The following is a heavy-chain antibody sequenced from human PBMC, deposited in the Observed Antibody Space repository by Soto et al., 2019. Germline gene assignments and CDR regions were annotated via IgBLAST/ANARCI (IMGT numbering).Heavy chain of an antibody. J-gene: IGHJ4*02. V-gene: IGHV3-48*04. D-gene: IGHD6-19*01. CDR2: ISSSASTI. CDR3: ARGQYSSGGGYFDY. CDR1: GFTFGTYG. Sequence: EVQLLESGGGLIQPGGSLRLSCAASGFTFGTYGMGWVRQAPGKGLEWVSYISSSASTIYYADSVKGRFTISRDNAKNSLYLQMNSRRAEDTAVYYCARGQYSSGGGYFDYWGQETLVTVSS.